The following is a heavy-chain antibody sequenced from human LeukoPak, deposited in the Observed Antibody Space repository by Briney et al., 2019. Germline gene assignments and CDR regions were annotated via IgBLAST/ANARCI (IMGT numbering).Heavy chain of an antibody. CDR1: GFTVSSNH. Sequence: GGSLRLSCAASGFTVSSNHMSWVRQAPGKGLEWVSVIYSGGSTYYADSVKGRFTISRGNSKNTLYLQMNSLRAEDTAVYYCASHSSSWYGFDYWAREPWSPSPQ. J-gene: IGHJ4*02. CDR2: IYSGGST. D-gene: IGHD6-13*01. CDR3: ASHSSSWYGFDY. V-gene: IGHV3-53*01.